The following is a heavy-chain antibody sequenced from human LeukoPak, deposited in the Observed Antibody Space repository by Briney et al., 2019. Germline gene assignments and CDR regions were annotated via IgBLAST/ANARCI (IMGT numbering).Heavy chain of an antibody. Sequence: PSETLYLTCTVSGCSISSSSYYWGWIRQPPGNGLEWIGSIYYSGSTYYNPSLKSRVTISVDTSKNQFSLKLSSVTAADTAVYYCATQPASRYWGQGTLVTVSS. D-gene: IGHD2-2*01. CDR3: ATQPASRY. CDR2: IYYSGST. V-gene: IGHV4-39*01. J-gene: IGHJ4*02. CDR1: GCSISSSSYY.